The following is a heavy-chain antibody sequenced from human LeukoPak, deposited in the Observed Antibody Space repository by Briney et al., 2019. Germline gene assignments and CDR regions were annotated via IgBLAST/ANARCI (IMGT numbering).Heavy chain of an antibody. CDR3: ARVGDSSGYYHIDY. V-gene: IGHV1-8*01. CDR1: GYTFTSYD. Sequence: ASVKVSCKASGYTFTSYDINWVRQATGQGLEWMGWMNPNSGNTGYAQKFQGRGTMTRDTSISTAYMELSSLRSEDTAVYYCARVGDSSGYYHIDYWGQGTLFTVSS. D-gene: IGHD3-22*01. CDR2: MNPNSGNT. J-gene: IGHJ4*02.